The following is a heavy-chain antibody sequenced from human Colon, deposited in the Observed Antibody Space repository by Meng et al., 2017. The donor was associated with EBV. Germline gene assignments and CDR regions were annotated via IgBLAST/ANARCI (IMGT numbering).Heavy chain of an antibody. CDR1: GLTFSSFW. CDR3: ARVGDYAYKD. V-gene: IGHV3-74*01. Sequence: EVQLVESXGGLVQPGGSLRLSCAASGLTFSSFWMHWVRQAPGKGLVWVSRINGDGSSTSYADSVKGRFTISRDNAKNTLYLQMNSLRAEDMAVYYCARVGDYAYKDWGQGTLVTVS. D-gene: IGHD4-17*01. CDR2: INGDGSST. J-gene: IGHJ1*01.